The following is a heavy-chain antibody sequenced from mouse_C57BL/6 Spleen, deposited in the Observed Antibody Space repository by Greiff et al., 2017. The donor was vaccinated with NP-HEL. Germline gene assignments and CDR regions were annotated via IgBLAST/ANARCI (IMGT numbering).Heavy chain of an antibody. CDR2: IYPRSGNT. D-gene: IGHD2-3*01. Sequence: VQLQQSGAELARPGASVKLSCKASGYTFTSYGISWVKQRTGQGLEWIGEIYPRSGNTYYNEKFKGKATLTADKSSSTAYMELRSLTSEDSAVYFCERCGDGYSNAMGYWGEGASVTVSS. CDR3: ERCGDGYSNAMGY. J-gene: IGHJ4*01. V-gene: IGHV1-81*01. CDR1: GYTFTSYG.